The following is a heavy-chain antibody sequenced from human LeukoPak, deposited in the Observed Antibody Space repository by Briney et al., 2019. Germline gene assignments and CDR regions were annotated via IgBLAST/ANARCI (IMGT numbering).Heavy chain of an antibody. CDR1: GYTFTSYG. CDR3: ASWFSGGNYALGY. CDR2: ISTYNGNT. J-gene: IGHJ4*02. D-gene: IGHD4-11*01. Sequence: ASVKVSCKASGYTFTSYGISWLRQAPGQGFEWMGWISTYNGNTNYAQKLQDRVTMTTDTSTTTAYMDLRSLRTDDTAIYYCASWFSGGNYALGYWGQGTRVTVSS. V-gene: IGHV1-18*01.